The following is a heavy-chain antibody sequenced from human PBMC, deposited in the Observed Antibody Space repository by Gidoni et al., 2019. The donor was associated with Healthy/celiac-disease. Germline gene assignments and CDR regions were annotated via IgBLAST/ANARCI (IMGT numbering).Heavy chain of an antibody. CDR3: AKGTPGITMIVVVPTDY. CDR1: GFTFITSG. CDR2: ISYDGSNK. D-gene: IGHD3-22*01. Sequence: QVQLVESGGGVVQPRRSLRLSCAASGFTFITSGMHWVRQAPGKGLEWVAVISYDGSNKYYADSVKGRFTISRDNSKNTLYLQMNSLRAEDTAVYYCAKGTPGITMIVVVPTDYWGQGTLVTVSS. V-gene: IGHV3-30*18. J-gene: IGHJ4*02.